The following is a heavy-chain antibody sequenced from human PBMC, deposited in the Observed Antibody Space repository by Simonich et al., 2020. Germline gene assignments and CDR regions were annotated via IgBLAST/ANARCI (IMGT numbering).Heavy chain of an antibody. Sequence: QVQLQQWGAGLLKPSETLSLTCAVYGGSFSGYYWSWIRQPPGKGLEGIGEINHRGRTNSNPALKCRVTLSGDTSKNQFSLKLSSGAAADTAVYYCARCGLVNYDILTGYHNWFDPGGQGTLVTVSS. CDR3: ARCGLVNYDILTGYHNWFDP. D-gene: IGHD3-9*01. CDR1: GGSFSGYY. CDR2: INHRGRT. J-gene: IGHJ5*02. V-gene: IGHV4-34*01.